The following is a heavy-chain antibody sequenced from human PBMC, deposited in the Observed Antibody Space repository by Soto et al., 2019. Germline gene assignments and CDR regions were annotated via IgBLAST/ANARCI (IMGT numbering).Heavy chain of an antibody. CDR1: GGSFSGYY. CDR3: ACQYYYDFWSGYEPYYYMDV. J-gene: IGHJ6*03. V-gene: IGHV4-34*01. CDR2: INHSGST. D-gene: IGHD3-3*01. Sequence: SETLSLTCAVYGGSFSGYYWSWIRQPPGKGLEWIGEINHSGSTNYNPSLKSRVTISVDTSKNQFSLKLSSVTAADTAVYYCACQYYYDFWSGYEPYYYMDVWGKGTTVTVSS.